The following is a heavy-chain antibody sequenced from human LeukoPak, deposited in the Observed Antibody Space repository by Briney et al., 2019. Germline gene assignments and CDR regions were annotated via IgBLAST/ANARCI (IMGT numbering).Heavy chain of an antibody. Sequence: GGSLRLSCAAPGITFSNYDITWVRQAPGRGLEYVSCSAYGGSIHYADSVKGRFTNSRDNSKNTVYLQMTNLRAEDTARYHCAKHPGRSGYRSNWYVSYFDSWGQGALVTVSS. CDR2: SAYGGSI. CDR1: GITFSNYD. CDR3: AKHPGRSGYRSNWYVSYFDS. V-gene: IGHV3-23*01. D-gene: IGHD6-13*01. J-gene: IGHJ4*02.